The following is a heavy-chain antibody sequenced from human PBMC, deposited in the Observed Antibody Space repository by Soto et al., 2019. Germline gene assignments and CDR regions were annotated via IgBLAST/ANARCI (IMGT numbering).Heavy chain of an antibody. CDR1: GFTVSSNY. Sequence: PGGSLRLSCAASGFTVSSNYMSWVRQAPGKGLEWVSVIYSGGSTYYADSVKGRFTISRDNSKNTLYLQMNSLRAEDTAVYYCARDNPGDYGLDYWGQGTLVTVSS. D-gene: IGHD4-17*01. CDR2: IYSGGST. V-gene: IGHV3-66*01. J-gene: IGHJ4*02. CDR3: ARDNPGDYGLDY.